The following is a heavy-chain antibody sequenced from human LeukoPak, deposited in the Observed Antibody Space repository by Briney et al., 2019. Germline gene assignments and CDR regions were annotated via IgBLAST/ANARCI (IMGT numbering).Heavy chain of an antibody. D-gene: IGHD4-17*01. J-gene: IGHJ4*02. CDR1: GFTFSSYE. CDR2: ISSSGSTI. Sequence: GGSLRLSCAASGFTFSSYEMNWVRQAPGKGLEWVSYISSSGSTIYYADSVKGRFTISRDNAKNSLYLKMNSVRAEDTAVYYCARADYGDYPAFDYWGQGTLVTVSS. CDR3: ARADYGDYPAFDY. V-gene: IGHV3-48*03.